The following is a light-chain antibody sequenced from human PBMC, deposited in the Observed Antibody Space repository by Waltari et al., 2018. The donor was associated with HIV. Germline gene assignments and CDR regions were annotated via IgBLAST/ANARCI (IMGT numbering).Light chain of an antibody. J-gene: IGKJ4*01. CDR3: QQSYYAPPT. V-gene: IGKV1-39*01. CDR1: QSISSY. CDR2: STS. Sequence: DIQMTQSPSSLSASVGDRVTIICRASQSISSYLNWYQQKPGTAPKLLIYSTSNLQSGVPSRFSAIGHGTDFTLTITSLQPEDFATYFCQQSYYAPPTFGGGTKVEV.